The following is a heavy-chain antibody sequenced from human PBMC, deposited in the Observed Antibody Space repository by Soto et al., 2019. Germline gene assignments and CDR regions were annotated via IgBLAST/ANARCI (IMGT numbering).Heavy chain of an antibody. D-gene: IGHD6-19*01. J-gene: IGHJ5*01. CDR3: ARAVAVAAVFDF. CDR2: INAGNGNT. Sequence: ASVKVSCKASGYTFTGYAMHWVRQAPGQRLEWMGWINAGNGNTKYSQKFQGRVTITRDTSASTAYMELSSLRSEDTAVYYCARAVAVAAVFDFWGQGSLVTGSS. V-gene: IGHV1-3*01. CDR1: GYTFTGYA.